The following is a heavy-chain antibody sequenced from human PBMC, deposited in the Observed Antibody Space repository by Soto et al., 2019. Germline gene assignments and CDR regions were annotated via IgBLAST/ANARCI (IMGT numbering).Heavy chain of an antibody. CDR3: AKIHIAAAVFDY. V-gene: IGHV3-23*01. J-gene: IGHJ4*02. CDR2: ISGSGGST. Sequence: PGGSLCRSCAAYGFTFSSYAMSWVRQAPGKGLEWVSAISGSGGSTYYADSVKGRFTISRDNSKNTLYLQMNSLRAEDTAVYYCAKIHIAAAVFDYWRQGTPVTV. CDR1: GFTFSSYA. D-gene: IGHD6-13*01.